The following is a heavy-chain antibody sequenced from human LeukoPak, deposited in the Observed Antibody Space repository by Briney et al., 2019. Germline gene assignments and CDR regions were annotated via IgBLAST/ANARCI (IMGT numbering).Heavy chain of an antibody. J-gene: IGHJ5*02. V-gene: IGHV4-30-2*01. CDR1: GGSISSGGYS. D-gene: IGHD3-10*01. Sequence: TLSLTCAVSGGSISSGGYSWSWIRQPPGKGLEWIGYIYHSGSTYYNPSLKSRVTISVDRSKNQFSLKLSSVTAADTAVYYCARARITMVRGVAADWFDPWGQGTLVTVSS. CDR2: IYHSGST. CDR3: ARARITMVRGVAADWFDP.